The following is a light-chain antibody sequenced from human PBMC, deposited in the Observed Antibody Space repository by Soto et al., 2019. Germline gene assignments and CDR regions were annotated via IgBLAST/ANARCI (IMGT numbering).Light chain of an antibody. J-gene: IGKJ5*01. CDR3: QQLNIDSYPIT. CDR1: QGISSF. CDR2: AAS. Sequence: IQLTQSPSSLSASIGDRATITCRASQGISSFLAWYQQKPGKAPKLLIYAASTLQSGIPSRFSGSGSGTDYTLTISRLQPEDFATYYCQQLNIDSYPITFGQGTRLEIK. V-gene: IGKV1-9*01.